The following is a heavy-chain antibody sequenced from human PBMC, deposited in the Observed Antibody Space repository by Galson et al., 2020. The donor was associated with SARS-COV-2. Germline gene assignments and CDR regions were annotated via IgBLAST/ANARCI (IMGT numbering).Heavy chain of an antibody. Sequence: ASVKVSCKASGYTFTGYYMHWVRQAPGQGLEWMGWINPNSGGTNYAQKFQGRVTMTRDTSISTAYMELSRLRSDDTAVYYCARDGLANVDTAMAWRGNGMDVWGQGTTVTVSS. CDR2: INPNSGGT. CDR3: ARDGLANVDTAMAWRGNGMDV. CDR1: GYTFTGYY. V-gene: IGHV1-2*02. J-gene: IGHJ6*02. D-gene: IGHD5-18*01.